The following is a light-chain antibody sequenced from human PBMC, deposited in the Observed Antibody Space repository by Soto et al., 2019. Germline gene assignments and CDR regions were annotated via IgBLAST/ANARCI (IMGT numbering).Light chain of an antibody. Sequence: EIVMTQSPATLSVSPGERATLSCRASQSVSSNLAWYQQKPGQAPRLLIYGASTRATGIPVRFSGSGSGTEFTLTISSLQSEDFAVYYCQQYNNWPPPLTFGGGTKVEI. J-gene: IGKJ4*01. CDR2: GAS. CDR3: QQYNNWPPPLT. V-gene: IGKV3-15*01. CDR1: QSVSSN.